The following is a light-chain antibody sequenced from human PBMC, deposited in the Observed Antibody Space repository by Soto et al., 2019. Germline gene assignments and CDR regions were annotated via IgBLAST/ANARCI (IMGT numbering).Light chain of an antibody. V-gene: IGKV3-11*01. CDR1: QSVFGY. Sequence: EVVSTQSPATLSSSPGDRATLSCRASQSVFGYLAWYQHKPGQAPRLLIYDAYKRATGVPARFSGSGSETDFTLIISSLEPEDFAVYYCQQRSDSPPLTFGGGTKVEIK. J-gene: IGKJ4*01. CDR3: QQRSDSPPLT. CDR2: DAY.